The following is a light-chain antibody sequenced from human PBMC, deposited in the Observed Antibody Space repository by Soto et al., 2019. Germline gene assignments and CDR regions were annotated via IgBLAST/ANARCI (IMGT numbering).Light chain of an antibody. Sequence: DIQLTQYPSFLSASVGDRVTITCRASQGISTYLAWYLQRPGKAPKLLIYGASTLQSGVPSMFSGSGSGTEFTLPISSLQPEDFGTYYCRQLNSDLYAFGQGTKLEIK. CDR3: RQLNSDLYA. CDR1: QGISTY. J-gene: IGKJ2*01. CDR2: GAS. V-gene: IGKV1-9*01.